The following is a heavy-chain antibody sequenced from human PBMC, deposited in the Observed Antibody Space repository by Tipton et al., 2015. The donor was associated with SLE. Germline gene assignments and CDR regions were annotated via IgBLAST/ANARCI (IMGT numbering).Heavy chain of an antibody. CDR1: GASLNSGSYS. Sequence: TLSLTCSVSGASLNSGSYSWHWIRQPAGKALQWLGHIDSSGNTYYNPSLNSRVTISIDTSKNQFSLNLNSVTAADTAVYYCASGAGSWVVTWGQGTLVTVSS. CDR2: IDSSGNT. V-gene: IGHV4-61*09. D-gene: IGHD4-23*01. CDR3: ASGAGSWVVT. J-gene: IGHJ4*02.